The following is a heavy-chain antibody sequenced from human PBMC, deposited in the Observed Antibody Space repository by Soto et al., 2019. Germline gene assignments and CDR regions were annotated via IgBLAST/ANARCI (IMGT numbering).Heavy chain of an antibody. CDR3: ARAHGPYYDSSYYGLARNFFAP. CDR2: ISFDGSNK. J-gene: IGHJ5*02. V-gene: IGHV3-30-3*01. D-gene: IGHD3-22*01. CDR1: GFTFSSHA. Sequence: LRLSCAATGFTFSSHAMNWVRQAPGKGLEWVSVISFDGSNKYYAESVRGRYSISRDNSKKVLYLDMNSLRPDDTAIYYCARAHGPYYDSSYYGLARNFFAPWGQGTLVTVSS.